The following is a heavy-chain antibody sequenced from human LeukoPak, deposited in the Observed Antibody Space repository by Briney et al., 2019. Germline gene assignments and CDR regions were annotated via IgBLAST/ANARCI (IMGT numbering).Heavy chain of an antibody. CDR1: GFTFSNYW. Sequence: GGSLRLSCAASGFTFSNYWMSWVRQAPGKGLEWVANIKQDGSEKNYVDSVKGRFTISRDNAKNSLYLQMNSLRVEDTAVYYCARDSPVLAAIQGYFDYWGQGTLVTVSS. D-gene: IGHD2-2*01. CDR2: IKQDGSEK. CDR3: ARDSPVLAAIQGYFDY. J-gene: IGHJ4*02. V-gene: IGHV3-7*01.